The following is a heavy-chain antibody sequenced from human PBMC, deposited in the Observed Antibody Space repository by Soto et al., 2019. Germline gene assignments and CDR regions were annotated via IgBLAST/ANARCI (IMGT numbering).Heavy chain of an antibody. CDR1: GFTFGSFA. CDR3: AKDLGSSGLEYFDH. CDR2: NSFHGRHQ. D-gene: IGHD6-19*01. J-gene: IGHJ4*02. Sequence: QLVESGGGVVQPGKSLRLSCAGSGFTFGSFAMHWVRQAPGKGLEWVAVNSFHGRHQYYADSVKGRFTISRDNSNNTVYLPLSSLRLADTAVYYCAKDLGSSGLEYFDHWGQGTLVTVSS. V-gene: IGHV3-30*18.